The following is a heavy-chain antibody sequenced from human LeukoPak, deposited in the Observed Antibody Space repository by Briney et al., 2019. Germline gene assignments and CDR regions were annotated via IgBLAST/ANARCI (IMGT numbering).Heavy chain of an antibody. J-gene: IGHJ5*02. CDR2: IYYTGST. V-gene: IGHV4-61*01. CDR3: ARGGNYWPQWWFDP. D-gene: IGHD1-26*01. CDR1: GGSISSSSYY. Sequence: SEILSLTCTVSGGSISSSSYYWSWIRQPPGKGLEWIGYIYYTGSTSYNPSLKSRVTMSLDASKNQFSLELNSVTPADTAVYYCARGGNYWPQWWFDPWGRGTLVSVSS.